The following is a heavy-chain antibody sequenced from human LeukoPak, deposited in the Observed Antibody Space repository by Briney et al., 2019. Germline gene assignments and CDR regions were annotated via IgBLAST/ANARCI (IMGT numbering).Heavy chain of an antibody. D-gene: IGHD6-25*01. Sequence: ASVKVSCKASGYTFTGYYMHWVRQAPGQGLEWMGRINPNSGGTNYAQKFQGRVTMTTDTSTSTAYMELRSLRSDDTAVYYCARDGSFSGGLYYFDYWGQGTLVTVSS. CDR3: ARDGSFSGGLYYFDY. CDR2: INPNSGGT. CDR1: GYTFTGYY. V-gene: IGHV1-2*06. J-gene: IGHJ4*02.